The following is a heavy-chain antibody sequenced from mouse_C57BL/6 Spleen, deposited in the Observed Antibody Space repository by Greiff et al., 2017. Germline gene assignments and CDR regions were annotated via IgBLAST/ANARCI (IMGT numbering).Heavy chain of an antibody. CDR2: ISYDGSN. J-gene: IGHJ3*01. Sequence: ESGPGLVKPSQSLSLTCSVTGYSITSGYYWNWIRQFPGNKLEWMGYISYDGSNNYNPSLKNRISITRDTSKNQFFLKLNSVTTEDTATYYCARDPLYDYDEAWFAYWGQGTLVTVSA. V-gene: IGHV3-6*01. D-gene: IGHD2-4*01. CDR3: ARDPLYDYDEAWFAY. CDR1: GYSITSGYY.